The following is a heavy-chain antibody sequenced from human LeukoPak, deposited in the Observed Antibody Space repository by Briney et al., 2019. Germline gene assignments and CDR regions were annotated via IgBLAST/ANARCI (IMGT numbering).Heavy chain of an antibody. V-gene: IGHV3-30-3*01. CDR1: GFTFSSYA. D-gene: IGHD3-10*01. CDR3: AIPPLSGTGSSRPLAGVDV. CDR2: ISYDGSNK. Sequence: GRSLRLSCAASGFTFSSYAMHWVRQAPGKGLEWVAVISYDGSNKYYADSVKGRFTISRDNTRNSLYLQMNSLRAEDTAVYYCAIPPLSGTGSSRPLAGVDVWGQGTMVTVSS. J-gene: IGHJ6*02.